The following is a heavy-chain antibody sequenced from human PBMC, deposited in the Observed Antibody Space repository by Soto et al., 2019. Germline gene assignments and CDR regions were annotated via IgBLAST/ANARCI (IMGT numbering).Heavy chain of an antibody. CDR1: GGSISSYY. J-gene: IGHJ3*02. D-gene: IGHD6-19*01. Sequence: QVQLQESGPGLVKPSETLSLTCTVSGGSISSYYWRWIRQPPGKGLEWIGYIFYSGRTNYNPSLTRRVTISGDTSKNQFSLKLSSVIAAETAVDYCARERPIAVAGTSVAFDIWGQGTMVTVSS. CDR3: ARERPIAVAGTSVAFDI. CDR2: IFYSGRT. V-gene: IGHV4-59*01.